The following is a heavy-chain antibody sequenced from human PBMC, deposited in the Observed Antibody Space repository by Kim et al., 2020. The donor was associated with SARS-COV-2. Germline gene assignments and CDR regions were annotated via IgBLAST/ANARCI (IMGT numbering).Heavy chain of an antibody. V-gene: IGHV3-7*01. J-gene: IGHJ6*02. CDR1: GFNFITYW. CDR2: IKQAGSEK. Sequence: GGSLRLSCAASGFNFITYWMNWVRQAPGKGLEWVANIKQAGSEKLYVDSVRGRFTISRDNSKNSLYLQMNSLRAEDTAVYYCARSRFMDVWGQGTSVTVSS. CDR3: ARSRFMDV.